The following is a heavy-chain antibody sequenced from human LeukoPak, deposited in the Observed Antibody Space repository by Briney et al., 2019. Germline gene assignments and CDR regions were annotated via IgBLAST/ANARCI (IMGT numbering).Heavy chain of an antibody. D-gene: IGHD6-13*01. V-gene: IGHV3-7*01. CDR1: GFTSSTYW. CDR2: IKQDGSEK. CDR3: TREAAAGIDY. J-gene: IGHJ4*02. Sequence: PGGSLRLSCAASGFTSSTYWMSWIRQAPGKGLEWVANIKQDGSEKYYLDSAKGRFTISRDNAKNSLYLQMNSLRAEDTAVYFCTREAAAGIDYWGQGTLVTVSS.